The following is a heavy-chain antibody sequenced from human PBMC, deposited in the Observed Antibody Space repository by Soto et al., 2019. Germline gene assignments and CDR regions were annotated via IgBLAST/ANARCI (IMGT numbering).Heavy chain of an antibody. CDR1: GFTFSSYA. J-gene: IGHJ4*02. CDR3: ARDANWNWGYFDY. V-gene: IGHV3-30-3*01. D-gene: IGHD1-1*01. CDR2: ISYDGSNK. Sequence: HTGGSLRLSCAASGFTFSSYAMHWVRQAPGKGLEWVAVISYDGSNKYYADSVKGRFTISRDNSKNTLYLQMNSLRAEDTAVYYCARDANWNWGYFDYWGQGTLVTVSS.